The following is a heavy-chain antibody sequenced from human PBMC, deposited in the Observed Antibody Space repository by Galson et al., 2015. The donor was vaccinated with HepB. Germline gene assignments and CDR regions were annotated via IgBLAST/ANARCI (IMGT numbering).Heavy chain of an antibody. D-gene: IGHD4-17*01. CDR1: GFTFSSYS. CDR2: INHSGST. J-gene: IGHJ5*02. V-gene: IGHV4-34*01. CDR3: ARSHYGDAVGAVRYNWFDP. Sequence: LRLSCAASGFTFSSYSMNWVRQAPGKGLEWIGEINHSGSTNYNPSLKSRVTISVDTSKNQFSLKLSSVTAADTAVYYCARSHYGDAVGAVRYNWFDPWGQGTLVTVSS.